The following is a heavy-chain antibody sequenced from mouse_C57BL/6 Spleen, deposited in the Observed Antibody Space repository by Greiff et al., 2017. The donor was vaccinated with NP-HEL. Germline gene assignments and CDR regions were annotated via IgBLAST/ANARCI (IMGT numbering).Heavy chain of an antibody. CDR3: AREGANYSNSFAY. Sequence: QVQLQQPGAELVKPGASVKLSCKASGYTFTSYWMHWVKQRPGQGLEWIGMIHPNSGSTNYNEKFKSKATLTVDKSSSTAYMQLSSLTSEDSAVYYCAREGANYSNSFAYWGQGTLVTVSA. V-gene: IGHV1-64*01. J-gene: IGHJ3*01. CDR1: GYTFTSYW. D-gene: IGHD2-5*01. CDR2: IHPNSGST.